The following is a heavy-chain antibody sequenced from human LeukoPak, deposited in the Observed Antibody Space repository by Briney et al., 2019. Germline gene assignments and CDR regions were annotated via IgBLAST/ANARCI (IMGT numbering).Heavy chain of an antibody. CDR3: ARVGCSSTSCYEYFQH. D-gene: IGHD2-2*01. Sequence: GASVKVSCKASGYTFTGYYMHWVRQAPGQGLEWMGWINPNSGGTNYAQKFQGRVTMTRDTSISTAYMELSRLRSDDTAVYYCARVGCSSTSCYEYFQHWGQGTLATVSS. CDR1: GYTFTGYY. V-gene: IGHV1-2*02. CDR2: INPNSGGT. J-gene: IGHJ1*01.